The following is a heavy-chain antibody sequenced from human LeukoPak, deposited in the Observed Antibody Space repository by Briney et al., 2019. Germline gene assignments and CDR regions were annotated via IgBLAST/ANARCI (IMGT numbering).Heavy chain of an antibody. CDR3: AKDSAFYYIDV. CDR2: IRYNGNNQ. Sequence: GGSLRLSCAASGFTHNNYGMHWVRQARRKGREWVAFIRYNGNNQYYADSVKGRFTIYIDNSINALYLQMNSLKGDDTAVYYCAKDSAFYYIDVWGKGTTVIISS. CDR1: GFTHNNYG. V-gene: IGHV3-30*02. D-gene: IGHD3-10*01. J-gene: IGHJ6*03.